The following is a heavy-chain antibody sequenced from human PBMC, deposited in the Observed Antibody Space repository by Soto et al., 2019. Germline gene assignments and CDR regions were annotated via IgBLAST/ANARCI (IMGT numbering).Heavy chain of an antibody. CDR3: ARVVDTAIDY. V-gene: IGHV1-69*13. Sequence: PVEGSCKASGGAFSSYAISWVRQAPGQGLEWVGGIIPILGQANYEQKFHGRVMITADESTSTAYMELSSLRSEDTAVYYCARVVDTAIDYWGQGTMVTVSS. CDR2: IIPILGQA. CDR1: GGAFSSYA. J-gene: IGHJ4*02. D-gene: IGHD5-18*01.